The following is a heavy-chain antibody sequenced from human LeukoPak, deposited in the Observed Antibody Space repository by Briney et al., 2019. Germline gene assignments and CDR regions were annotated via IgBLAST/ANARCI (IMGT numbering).Heavy chain of an antibody. Sequence: GGSLRLSCAASGSTFSSYSMNWVRQAPGKGLEWVSSISSGSSHIYYADSVKGRFTISRDNAKSSLYLQMNSLRAEDTAVYYCARGYSYGSNTDYWGQGTLVTVSS. CDR1: GSTFSSYS. V-gene: IGHV3-21*01. CDR2: ISSGSSHI. CDR3: ARGYSYGSNTDY. J-gene: IGHJ4*02. D-gene: IGHD5-18*01.